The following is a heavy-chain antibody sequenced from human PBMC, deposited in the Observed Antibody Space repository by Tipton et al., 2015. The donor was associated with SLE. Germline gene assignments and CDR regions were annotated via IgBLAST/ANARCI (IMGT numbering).Heavy chain of an antibody. CDR2: INPSSGAT. J-gene: IGHJ3*02. V-gene: IGHV1-2*02. D-gene: IGHD3-16*01. CDR1: GYDFRDHY. CDR3: TRRGPFGFSWAPPYAFDI. Sequence: QLVQSGAEVKKPGASLKVSCKASGYDFRDHYMHWVRQAPRQGLEWMGWINPSSGATNYAQKFQGRVTLTRDTSVSTVYMDLRSLRSDDTAVYYCTRRGPFGFSWAPPYAFDIWGQGTMITVSS.